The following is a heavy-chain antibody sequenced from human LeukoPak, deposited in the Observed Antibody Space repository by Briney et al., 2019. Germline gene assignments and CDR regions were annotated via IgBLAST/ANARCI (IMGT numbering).Heavy chain of an antibody. CDR1: GGSISYFY. J-gene: IGHJ6*03. D-gene: IGHD1-26*01. CDR2: IYTSGST. Sequence: SETLSLTCTVSGGSISYFYWSWIRQPAGKGLEWIGRIYTSGSTNYNPSLKSRVTMSVDTSKKQFSLKLSSVTAAGTAVYYCARVRGSSGSYEYYHYMDVWGKGTTVTISS. CDR3: ARVRGSSGSYEYYHYMDV. V-gene: IGHV4-4*07.